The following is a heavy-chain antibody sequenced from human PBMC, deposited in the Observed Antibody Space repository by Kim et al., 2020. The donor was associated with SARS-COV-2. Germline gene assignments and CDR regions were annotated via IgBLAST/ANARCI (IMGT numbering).Heavy chain of an antibody. CDR3: AKGDRGSLTGYFDY. D-gene: IGHD3-16*01. Sequence: GGSLRLSCAAPGFTFGDYAMHWVRQAPGKGLEWVSGISWNSGSIGYADSVKGRFTISRDNAKNSLYLQMNSLRAEDTALYYCAKGDRGSLTGYFDYWGQGTLVTVSS. CDR2: ISWNSGSI. CDR1: GFTFGDYA. J-gene: IGHJ4*02. V-gene: IGHV3-9*01.